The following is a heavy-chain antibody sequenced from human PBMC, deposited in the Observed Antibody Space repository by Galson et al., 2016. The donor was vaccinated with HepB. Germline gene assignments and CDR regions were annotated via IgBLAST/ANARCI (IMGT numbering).Heavy chain of an antibody. V-gene: IGHV4-61*08. J-gene: IGHJ4*02. D-gene: IGHD2/OR15-2a*01. Sequence: SETLSLTCTVSGGSVSSGGYNWNWIRQPPGKGLEWIGHIYHRGNTNYNPSLKSRVTISVDTSNNQFSLRMTSVTAADTAVYYCARDLSLGYWGQGTLVTVSS. CDR3: ARDLSLGY. CDR1: GGSVSSGGYN. CDR2: IYHRGNT.